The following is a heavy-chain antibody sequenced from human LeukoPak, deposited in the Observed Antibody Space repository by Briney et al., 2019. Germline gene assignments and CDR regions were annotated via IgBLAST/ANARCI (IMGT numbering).Heavy chain of an antibody. J-gene: IGHJ4*02. CDR1: GYTFTSYY. CDR2: INPSGGST. CDR3: AREVITPENYYDSSGGFDY. D-gene: IGHD3-22*01. Sequence: ASVKVSCNASGYTFTSYYMHWVRQAPGQGLEWMGIINPSGGSTSYAQKFQGRVTMTRDMSTSTVYMELSSLRSEDTAVYYCAREVITPENYYDSSGGFDYWGQGTLVTVSS. V-gene: IGHV1-46*01.